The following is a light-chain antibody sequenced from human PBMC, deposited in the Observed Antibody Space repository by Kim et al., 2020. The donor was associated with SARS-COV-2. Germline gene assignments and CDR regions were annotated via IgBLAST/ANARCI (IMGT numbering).Light chain of an antibody. CDR2: DAS. V-gene: IGKV1-5*01. CDR3: QHRQT. Sequence: SPLPAAVGDRVTITWRATQYVTRGLAWYQQKPGRAPKLLIYDASTLDRGVPSRFRGSGSGTEFTLTINGLQPDDFASYYCQHRQTFGQGTKVDIK. CDR1: QYVTRG. J-gene: IGKJ1*01.